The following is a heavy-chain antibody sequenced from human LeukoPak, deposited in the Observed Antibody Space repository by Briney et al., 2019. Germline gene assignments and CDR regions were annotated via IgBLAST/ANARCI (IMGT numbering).Heavy chain of an antibody. J-gene: IGHJ5*02. CDR2: ISYDGSNK. D-gene: IGHD6-13*01. V-gene: IGHV3-30*04. CDR3: ASSSRRSAKKVYNWFDP. Sequence: GRSLRLSCAASGFTFSSYAMHWVRQAPGKGLEWVAVISYDGSNKYYADSVKGRFTISRDNSKNTLYLQMNSLRAEVTAVYYCASSSRRSAKKVYNWFDPWGQGTLVTVSS. CDR1: GFTFSSYA.